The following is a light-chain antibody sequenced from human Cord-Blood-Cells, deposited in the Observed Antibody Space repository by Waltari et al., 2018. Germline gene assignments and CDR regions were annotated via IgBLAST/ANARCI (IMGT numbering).Light chain of an antibody. V-gene: IGLV2-8*01. Sequence: QSALTQPPSASGSPGQSVTISCTGTSSDVGGYNYVSWYQQHPGKAPKLMIYEVSKRPSGFPASFSGSKSGNTASLNVSGLQAEDEADYDCSSYAGSNNLVFGGGTKLTVL. CDR3: SSYAGSNNLV. CDR1: SSDVGGYNY. CDR2: EVS. J-gene: IGLJ2*01.